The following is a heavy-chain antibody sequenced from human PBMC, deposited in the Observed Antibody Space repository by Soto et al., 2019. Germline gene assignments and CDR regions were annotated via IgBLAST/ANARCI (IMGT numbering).Heavy chain of an antibody. D-gene: IGHD3-3*01. Sequence: PSETLSLTCTVSGGSISSGGYYWSWIRQHPGKGLEWIGYIYYSGSTYYNPSLKSRVTISVDTSKNQFSLKLSSVTAADTAVYYCAGDLFRITIFGVVIPDAFDIWGQGTMVTVSS. CDR3: AGDLFRITIFGVVIPDAFDI. J-gene: IGHJ3*02. CDR2: IYYSGST. CDR1: GGSISSGGYY. V-gene: IGHV4-31*03.